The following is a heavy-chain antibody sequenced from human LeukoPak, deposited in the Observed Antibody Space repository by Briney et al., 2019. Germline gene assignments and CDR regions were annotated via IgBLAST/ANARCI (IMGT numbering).Heavy chain of an antibody. CDR3: ARSVSAYAGRGWFDP. CDR1: GGSIRSLGYS. V-gene: IGHV4-39*06. D-gene: IGHD5-12*01. Sequence: SETLSLTCSVSGGSIRSLGYSWGWIRQPPGKGLEWIASMYYTGTTYYNPSLKSRVTMSVDTSKNQFPLNLTSVTAADTAVFYCARSVSAYAGRGWFDPWGQGTLVTVSS. CDR2: MYYTGTT. J-gene: IGHJ5*02.